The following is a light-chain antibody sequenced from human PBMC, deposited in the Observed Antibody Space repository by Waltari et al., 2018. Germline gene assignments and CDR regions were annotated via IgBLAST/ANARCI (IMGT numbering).Light chain of an antibody. J-gene: IGLJ3*02. V-gene: IGLV1-40*01. CDR1: SSNIGAGDG. CDR3: LSYDSSLNGWV. CDR2: GSN. Sequence: QSVLTQPPSVSGAPGQRVTISCTGSSSNIGAGDGVHWYQQLPGTAPRLRIYGSNHRPSEVPDRFSGFKSGTSASLAITGLQADDEANYYCLSYDSSLNGWVFGGGTKLTVL.